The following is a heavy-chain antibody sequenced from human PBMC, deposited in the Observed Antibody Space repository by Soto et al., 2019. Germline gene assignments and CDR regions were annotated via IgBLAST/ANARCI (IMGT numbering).Heavy chain of an antibody. Sequence: QVQLVQSVAEVKKPGSSVTVSCKASGGTFSSYAISWVRQAPGQGLEWMGGSIPIFGTANYAQKFQGRVTITADESTSTAYMELSSLRSEDTAVYYCARGVDYCGGDCYSYYFDYWGQGTLVTVSS. CDR3: ARGVDYCGGDCYSYYFDY. J-gene: IGHJ4*02. V-gene: IGHV1-69*01. D-gene: IGHD2-21*02. CDR1: GGTFSSYA. CDR2: SIPIFGTA.